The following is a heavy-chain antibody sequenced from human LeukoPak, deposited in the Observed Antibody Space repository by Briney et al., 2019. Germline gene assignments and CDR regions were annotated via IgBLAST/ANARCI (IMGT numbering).Heavy chain of an antibody. V-gene: IGHV3-33*05. Sequence: GGSLRLSCAASAFTFRNYAMHWVRQAPGKGLEWVAVISHDERNIYYADSVKGRFTISRDNAKNSLYLQMNSLRAEDTTIYYCAREGGYCSSVTCRAFDIWGQGTMVTVSS. D-gene: IGHD2-2*01. CDR3: AREGGYCSSVTCRAFDI. CDR2: ISHDERNI. CDR1: AFTFRNYA. J-gene: IGHJ3*02.